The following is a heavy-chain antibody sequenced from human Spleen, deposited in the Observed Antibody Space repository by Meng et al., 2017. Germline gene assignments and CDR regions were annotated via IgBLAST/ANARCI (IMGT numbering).Heavy chain of an antibody. CDR1: GGSISSGDCY. J-gene: IGHJ5*02. V-gene: IGHV4-30-4*01. Sequence: QVQLQESGPGLVKPSQTLSLTCTVSGGSISSGDCYWSWIRQPPEKGLEWSGYIYYGGSTYYSLSLKSRLTISVDTSKKQFSLRLTSVTAADTAVYYWVRSSGWVRTGVDPWGQGTLVTVSS. CDR2: IYYGGST. D-gene: IGHD6-19*01. CDR3: VRSSGWVRTGVDP.